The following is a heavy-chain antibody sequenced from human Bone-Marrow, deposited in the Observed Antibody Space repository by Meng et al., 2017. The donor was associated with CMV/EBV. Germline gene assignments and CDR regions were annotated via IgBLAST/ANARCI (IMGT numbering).Heavy chain of an antibody. Sequence: GESLKISCAASGFTFSSYAMSWVRQAPGKGLEWVSAISGSGGSTCYADSVKGRFTISRDNSKNTLYLQMNSLRAEDTAVYYCAKDVDFWSGYPIDYWGQGTLVTVSS. CDR2: ISGSGGST. CDR1: GFTFSSYA. D-gene: IGHD3-3*01. J-gene: IGHJ4*02. V-gene: IGHV3-23*01. CDR3: AKDVDFWSGYPIDY.